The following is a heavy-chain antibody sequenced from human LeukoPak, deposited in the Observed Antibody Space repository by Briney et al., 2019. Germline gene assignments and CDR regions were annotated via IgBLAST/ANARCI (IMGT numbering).Heavy chain of an antibody. CDR1: GYTFTGYY. D-gene: IGHD3-3*01. Sequence: ASVKVSCTASGYTFTGYYMHWVRQAPGQGLEWMGWINPNSGGTNYAQKFQGRVTMTRDTSISTAYMELSRLRSDDTAVYYCARDLEWLYPGGAFDIWGQGTMVTVSS. CDR2: INPNSGGT. J-gene: IGHJ3*02. CDR3: ARDLEWLYPGGAFDI. V-gene: IGHV1-2*02.